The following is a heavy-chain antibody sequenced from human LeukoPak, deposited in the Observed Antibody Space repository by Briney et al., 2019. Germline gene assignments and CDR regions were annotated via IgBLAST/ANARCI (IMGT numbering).Heavy chain of an antibody. J-gene: IGHJ4*02. V-gene: IGHV3-11*05. CDR3: ARDRAPSGFYLGDFYY. Sequence: PGGSLRLSCAASGFTFSDYYMSWICQAPGKGLEWVSYISISSSYTKYAVSVKGRFTISRDNAKKSLYLQMNSLRADDSAVYYCARDRAPSGFYLGDFYYWGQGALVTVSS. D-gene: IGHD3-22*01. CDR2: ISISSSYT. CDR1: GFTFSDYY.